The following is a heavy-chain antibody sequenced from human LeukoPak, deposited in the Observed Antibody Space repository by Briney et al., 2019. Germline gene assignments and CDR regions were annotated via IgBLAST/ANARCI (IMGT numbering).Heavy chain of an antibody. Sequence: TSETLSLTCTVSGYSISSGYYWGWIRQPPGKGLEWIGEINHSGSTNYNPSLKSRVTISVDTSKNQFSLKLSSVTAADTAVYYCARPGYSSSWTLWYWGQGTLVTVSS. V-gene: IGHV4-38-2*02. CDR1: GYSISSGYY. CDR3: ARPGYSSSWTLWY. D-gene: IGHD6-13*01. J-gene: IGHJ4*02. CDR2: INHSGST.